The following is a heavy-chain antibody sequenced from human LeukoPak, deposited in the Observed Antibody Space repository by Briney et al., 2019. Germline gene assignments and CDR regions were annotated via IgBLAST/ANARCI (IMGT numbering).Heavy chain of an antibody. CDR3: ARGIRTLRFLDWFDP. J-gene: IGHJ5*02. V-gene: IGHV3-23*01. CDR1: GFTFNTYA. CDR2: ISGSGGTT. D-gene: IGHD3-3*01. Sequence: GGSLRLSCAASGFTFNTYAMSWVRQAPGKGLEWVSGISGSGGTTYYADSVKGRYTISRDKSKNTLDLQMNSLRAEDTAVYYCARGIRTLRFLDWFDPWGQGTLVTVSS.